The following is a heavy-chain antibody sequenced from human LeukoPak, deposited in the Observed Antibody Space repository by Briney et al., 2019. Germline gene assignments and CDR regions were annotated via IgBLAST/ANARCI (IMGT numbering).Heavy chain of an antibody. CDR1: GGSISSGGYS. Sequence: PSQTLSLTCAVSGGSISSGGYSWSWIRQPPGKGLEWIGYIYYSGSTYYNPSLKSRVTISVDTSKNQFSLKLSSVTAADTAVYYCARTRYYYNSRNYGAPYYFDYWGQGTLVTVSS. CDR3: ARTRYYYNSRNYGAPYYFDY. D-gene: IGHD3-10*01. V-gene: IGHV4-30-4*07. CDR2: IYYSGST. J-gene: IGHJ4*02.